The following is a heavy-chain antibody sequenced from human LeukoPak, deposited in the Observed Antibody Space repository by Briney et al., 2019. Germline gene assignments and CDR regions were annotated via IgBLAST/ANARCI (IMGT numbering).Heavy chain of an antibody. CDR3: ARQQGLQNLNFDY. J-gene: IGHJ4*02. CDR1: GYTFTSYD. CDR2: MNPNSGNT. V-gene: IGHV1-8*01. Sequence: ASVKVSCKASGYTFTSYDINWVRQATGQGLEWMGWMNPNSGNTGYAQKFQGRVTMTRNTSINTAYMELSSLRSEDTAVYYCARQQGLQNLNFDYWGQGALVTVSS. D-gene: IGHD4-11*01.